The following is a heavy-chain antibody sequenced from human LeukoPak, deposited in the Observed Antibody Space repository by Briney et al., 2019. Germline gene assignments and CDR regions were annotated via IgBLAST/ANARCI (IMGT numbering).Heavy chain of an antibody. CDR3: ARRYDFWSGWGSFDP. V-gene: IGHV4-59*08. CDR1: GDSISSYY. J-gene: IGHJ5*02. CDR2: IYYSGST. D-gene: IGHD3-3*01. Sequence: SETLSLTCTVSGDSISSYYWSWIRQPPGKGLEWIGHIYYSGSTNYNPSLKSRVTISVDTSKNQFSLKLSSVTAADTAVYYCARRYDFWSGWGSFDPWGQGTLVTVSS.